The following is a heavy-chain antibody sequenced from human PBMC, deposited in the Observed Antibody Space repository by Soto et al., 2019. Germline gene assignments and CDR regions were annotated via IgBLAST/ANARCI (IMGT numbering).Heavy chain of an antibody. CDR3: ARDSGENFWSGYHAFDI. V-gene: IGHV3-33*01. CDR2: IWYDGSNK. Sequence: QVQLVESGGGVVQPGRSLRLSCAASGFTFSSYGMHWVRQAPGKGLEWVAVIWYDGSNKYYADSVKGRFTISRDNSKNTVYQQMTSLRAEDTAVYYCARDSGENFWSGYHAFDIWGQGTMVTVSS. D-gene: IGHD3-3*01. CDR1: GFTFSSYG. J-gene: IGHJ3*02.